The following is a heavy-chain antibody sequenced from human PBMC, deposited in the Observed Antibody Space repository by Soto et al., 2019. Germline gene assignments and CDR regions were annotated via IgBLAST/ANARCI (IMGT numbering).Heavy chain of an antibody. CDR1: GFTLRDHD. D-gene: IGHD6-19*01. CDR2: IRSSSTYI. J-gene: IGHJ4*02. Sequence: QVQLVESGGGLVKPGGSLRLSCADSGFTLRDHDMTWVRQAPGKGLEWVSYIRSSSTYINYADSVKGRFTISRDNAQNSLYLQMNSLRVDDPAVYYCARVTKYSSGIDYWGQGTLVTVSS. V-gene: IGHV3-11*05. CDR3: ARVTKYSSGIDY.